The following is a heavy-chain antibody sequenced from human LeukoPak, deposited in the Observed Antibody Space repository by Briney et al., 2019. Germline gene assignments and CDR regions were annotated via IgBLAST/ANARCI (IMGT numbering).Heavy chain of an antibody. Sequence: GESLKISCKGSGYSFPNYWIGWVRQMPGKGLEWMGIIYPGDSDTKYSPSFQGQVTISVDKSISTTYLQWSSLQASDTAMYYCATYRNGYYHFDYWGQGALVTVSS. J-gene: IGHJ4*02. CDR2: IYPGDSDT. CDR1: GYSFPNYW. CDR3: ATYRNGYYHFDY. D-gene: IGHD1-26*01. V-gene: IGHV5-51*01.